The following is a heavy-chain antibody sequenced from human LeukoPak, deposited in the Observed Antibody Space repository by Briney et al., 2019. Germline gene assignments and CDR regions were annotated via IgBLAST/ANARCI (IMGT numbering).Heavy chain of an antibody. J-gene: IGHJ4*02. V-gene: IGHV4-34*01. CDR1: GGSFSGYY. Sequence: SETLSLTCAVYGGSFSGYYWSWIRQPPGKGLEWIGEINHSGSTNYNPSLKSRVTISVDTSKNQFSLKLSSVTAADTAVYYCARGSYDILTGYIDYFDYWGQGTLVTVSS. CDR3: ARGSYDILTGYIDYFDY. CDR2: INHSGST. D-gene: IGHD3-9*01.